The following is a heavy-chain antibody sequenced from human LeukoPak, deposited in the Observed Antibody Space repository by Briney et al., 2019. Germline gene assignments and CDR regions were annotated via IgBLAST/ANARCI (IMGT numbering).Heavy chain of an antibody. D-gene: IGHD3-10*01. CDR2: IYTGGST. CDR3: ARRKLLWGGMDV. J-gene: IGHJ6*02. CDR1: GFIVSGNY. Sequence: GGSLRLSCAASGFIVSGNYMSWVRQAPGKGLEWVSVIYTGGSTYYADSVKGRFTISRDNSKNTLYLQMISLRAEDTAVYYCARRKLLWGGMDVWGQGTTVTVSS. V-gene: IGHV3-53*01.